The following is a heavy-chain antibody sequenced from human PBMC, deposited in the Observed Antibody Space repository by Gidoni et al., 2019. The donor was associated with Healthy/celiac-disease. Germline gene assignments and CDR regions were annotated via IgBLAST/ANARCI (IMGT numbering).Heavy chain of an antibody. V-gene: IGHV3-21*01. CDR2: ISSSSSYI. J-gene: IGHJ4*02. CDR3: ARDSGDGAPFDY. Sequence: QLVESGGGLVKPGGSLRLSCAASVFTFSSYSMNWVRQAQGRGLEWVSSISSSSSYIYYADSVKGRFTISRDNAKNSLYLQMNSLRAEDTAVYYCARDSGDGAPFDYWGQGTLVTVSS. CDR1: VFTFSSYS. D-gene: IGHD6-25*01.